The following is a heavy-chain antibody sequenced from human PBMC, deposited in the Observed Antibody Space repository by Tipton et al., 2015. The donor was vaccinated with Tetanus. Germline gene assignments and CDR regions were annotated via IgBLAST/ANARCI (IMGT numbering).Heavy chain of an antibody. Sequence: SLRLSCAASGFTFSSYAMHWVRQAPGKGLEWVAVISYDGSNKYYADSVKGRFTISRDNSKNTLYLQMNSLRAEDTAVYYCARERLTWGYYYYGMDVWGQGTTVTVSS. D-gene: IGHD3-16*01. V-gene: IGHV3-30*04. CDR1: GFTFSSYA. CDR3: ARERLTWGYYYYGMDV. CDR2: ISYDGSNK. J-gene: IGHJ6*02.